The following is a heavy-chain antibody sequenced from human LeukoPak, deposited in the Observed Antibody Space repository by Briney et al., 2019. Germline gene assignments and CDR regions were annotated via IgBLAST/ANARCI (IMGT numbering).Heavy chain of an antibody. V-gene: IGHV5-51*01. CDR2: IYPGDSDT. D-gene: IGHD2-15*01. CDR3: ARFMRSGGSWYFDY. J-gene: IGHJ4*02. Sequence: KVSCKGSGYSFTSYWIGWVRQMPGKGLEWMGIIYPGDSDTRYSPSFQGQVTISADKSISTAYLQWSSLKASATAMYYCARFMRSGGSWYFDYWGQGTLVTVSS. CDR1: GYSFTSYW.